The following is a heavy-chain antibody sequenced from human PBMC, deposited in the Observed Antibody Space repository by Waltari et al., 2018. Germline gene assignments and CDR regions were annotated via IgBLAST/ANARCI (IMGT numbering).Heavy chain of an antibody. Sequence: QVQLQESGPGLVKPSEPLSLTCTVSGGSISSYYWSWLRPPPGQGLEWIGYIYYRGSTNYNPSLKSGVTISVDTSKNQFSLKLSSVTAADTAVYYCARGNSPMIVVALPGAFDIWGQGTMVTVSS. V-gene: IGHV4-59*01. J-gene: IGHJ3*02. CDR1: GGSISSYY. CDR2: IYYRGST. CDR3: ARGNSPMIVVALPGAFDI. D-gene: IGHD3-22*01.